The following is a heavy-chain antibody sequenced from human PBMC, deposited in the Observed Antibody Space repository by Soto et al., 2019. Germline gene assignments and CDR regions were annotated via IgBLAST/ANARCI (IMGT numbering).Heavy chain of an antibody. V-gene: IGHV3-23*01. D-gene: IGHD3-10*01. CDR3: AKSPGSGEHTNWFDP. CDR2: VSGSGGST. J-gene: IGHJ5*02. Sequence: PGGSLRLSCAASGFTFSSYAMSWVRQAPGKGLEWVSAVSGSGGSTYYADSVKGRFTISRDNSKNTLYLQMNSLRAEDTAVYYCAKSPGSGEHTNWFDPWGQGTLVTVSS. CDR1: GFTFSSYA.